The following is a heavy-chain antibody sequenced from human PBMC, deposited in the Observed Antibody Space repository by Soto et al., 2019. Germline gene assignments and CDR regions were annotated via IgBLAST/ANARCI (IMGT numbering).Heavy chain of an antibody. CDR3: ATLGPSSEGH. Sequence: ESGGGVVQPGRSLRLSCAASGFTFSSYGMHWVRQAPGKGLEWVAVIWYDGSNKYYADSVKGRFTISRDNSKNTLYLQMNSLRAEDTAVYYCATLGPSSEGHWGQGTLVTVSS. CDR1: GFTFSSYG. CDR2: IWYDGSNK. V-gene: IGHV3-33*01. D-gene: IGHD3-22*01. J-gene: IGHJ1*01.